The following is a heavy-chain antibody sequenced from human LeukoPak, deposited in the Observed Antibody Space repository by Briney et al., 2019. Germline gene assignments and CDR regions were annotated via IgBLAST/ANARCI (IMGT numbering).Heavy chain of an antibody. Sequence: GASVKVSCKASGGTFSSHAISWVRQAPGQGLEWMGGIIPIFGTANYAQKFQGRVTITADESTSTAYMELSSLRSEDTAVYYCTREHRGGYYFDYWGQGTLVTVSS. CDR2: IIPIFGTA. CDR1: GGTFSSHA. J-gene: IGHJ4*02. CDR3: TREHRGGYYFDY. D-gene: IGHD3-10*01. V-gene: IGHV1-69*01.